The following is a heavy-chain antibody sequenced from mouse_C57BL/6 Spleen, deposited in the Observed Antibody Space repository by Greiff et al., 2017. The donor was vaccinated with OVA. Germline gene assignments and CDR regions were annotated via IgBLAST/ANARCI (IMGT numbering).Heavy chain of an antibody. Sequence: EVQGVESGGGLVKPGGSLKLSCAASGFTFSSYAMSWVRQTPEKRLEWVATISDGGSYTYYPDNVKGRFTISRDNAKNNLYLQMSHLKSEDTAMYYCARDGRYSNPYAMDYWGQGTSVTVSS. CDR3: ARDGRYSNPYAMDY. J-gene: IGHJ4*01. CDR2: ISDGGSYT. D-gene: IGHD2-5*01. V-gene: IGHV5-4*01. CDR1: GFTFSSYA.